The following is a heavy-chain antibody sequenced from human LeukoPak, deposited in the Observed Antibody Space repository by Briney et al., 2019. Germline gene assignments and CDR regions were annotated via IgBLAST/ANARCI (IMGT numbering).Heavy chain of an antibody. J-gene: IGHJ4*02. CDR1: GGSISSGGYY. CDR3: ARDSRGPLDY. D-gene: IGHD3-10*01. Sequence: SETLSLTCTVSGGSISSGGYYWSWIRQHPGKGLEWIGYIYYSGSTNYNPSLKSRVTISVDTSKNQFSLKLSSVTAADTAVYYCARDSRGPLDYWGQGTLVTVSS. CDR2: IYYSGST. V-gene: IGHV4-61*08.